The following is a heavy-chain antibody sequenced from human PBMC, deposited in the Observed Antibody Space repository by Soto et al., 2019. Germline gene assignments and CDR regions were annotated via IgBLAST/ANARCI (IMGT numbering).Heavy chain of an antibody. Sequence: QVQLAQSANEVKKPGASVRVSCKAAGYTFIRYGIAWVRQAPGLGLEWMGWISPYNDYTVYAQKFQGRVSMTADTSTRTVYMNLRGLKSDDTDVYYCARGGYYDNSWGKLSHYGLDVWGQGTSVSVSS. V-gene: IGHV1-18*01. D-gene: IGHD3-16*01. J-gene: IGHJ6*02. CDR3: ARGGYYDNSWGKLSHYGLDV. CDR1: GYTFIRYG. CDR2: ISPYNDYT.